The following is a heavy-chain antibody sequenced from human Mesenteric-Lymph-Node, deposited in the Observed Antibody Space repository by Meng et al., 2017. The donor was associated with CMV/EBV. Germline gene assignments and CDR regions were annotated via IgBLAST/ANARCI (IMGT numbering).Heavy chain of an antibody. Sequence: SCKAAGYTFTSYGISWVRQAPGQGLEWMGWISPYNRNTNYEQRLQGRVTMTTDTSTNTAYMELRSLTSDDTAVYFCARDLVGNNPFDYWGQGTLVTVSS. CDR2: ISPYNRNT. CDR3: ARDLVGNNPFDY. CDR1: GYTFTSYG. D-gene: IGHD1-26*01. J-gene: IGHJ4*02. V-gene: IGHV1-18*01.